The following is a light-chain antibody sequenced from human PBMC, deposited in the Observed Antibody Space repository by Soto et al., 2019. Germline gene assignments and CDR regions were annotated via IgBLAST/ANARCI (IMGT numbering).Light chain of an antibody. CDR3: QQSYNFPKT. CDR1: QSISTY. J-gene: IGKJ1*01. Sequence: DIQMTQSPSSLSASVGDRVTITCRASQSISTYLNWYQQKPGRAPKLLIYAASSLQSGVPSRFSGSGSGTDFTLTISSLQPEDFATYYCQQSYNFPKTFGQGTKVDIK. CDR2: AAS. V-gene: IGKV1-39*01.